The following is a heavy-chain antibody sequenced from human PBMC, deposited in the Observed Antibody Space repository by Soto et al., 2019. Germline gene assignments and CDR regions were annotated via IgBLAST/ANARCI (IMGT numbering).Heavy chain of an antibody. D-gene: IGHD3-22*01. J-gene: IGHJ4*02. CDR2: IYYSGST. V-gene: IGHV4-31*03. CDR1: GGCICSGGYY. Sequence: SETLSLTCTVSGGCICSGGYYGSGSRQHPGKGLEWIGYIYYSGSTYYNPSLKSRVTISVDTSKNQFSLKLSSVTAADTAVYYCASTTMIVVYNYWGQGTLVTVS. CDR3: ASTTMIVVYNY.